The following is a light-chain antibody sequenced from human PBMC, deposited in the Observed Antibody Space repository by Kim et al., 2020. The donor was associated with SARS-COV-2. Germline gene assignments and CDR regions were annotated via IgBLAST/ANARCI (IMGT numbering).Light chain of an antibody. CDR3: AAWDDSLSGRV. Sequence: GQMITTSCSGITSNIGSNFVCWYQHLPGTAPKLLICDNNRRPSGVPDRFSGSKSGTSASLAISGLRSEDEADYYCAAWDDSLSGRVFGGGTQLTVL. J-gene: IGLJ3*02. CDR2: DNN. CDR1: TSNIGSNF. V-gene: IGLV1-47*02.